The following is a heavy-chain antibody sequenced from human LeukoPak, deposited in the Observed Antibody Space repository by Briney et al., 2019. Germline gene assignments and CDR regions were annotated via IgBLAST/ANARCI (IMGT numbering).Heavy chain of an antibody. CDR1: GFTFSHAW. Sequence: GGSLRLSCAASGFTFSHAWINWVRQAPGKGLEWVGRIKSKTDGESIDYAAPVEGRVTISRDDSKNTVYLLMNSLRAEDTAVYYCAKTTVWYCSSSDCRGLDYWGQGTPVTVSS. CDR2: IKSKTDGESI. J-gene: IGHJ4*02. D-gene: IGHD2-2*01. V-gene: IGHV3-15*01. CDR3: AKTTVWYCSSSDCRGLDY.